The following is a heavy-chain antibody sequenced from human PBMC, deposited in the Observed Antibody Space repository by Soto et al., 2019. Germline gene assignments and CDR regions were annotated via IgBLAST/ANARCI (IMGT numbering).Heavy chain of an antibody. CDR1: GFTFDGYA. D-gene: IGHD5-12*01. J-gene: IGHJ6*02. Sequence: PGGSLRLSCAASGFTFDGYAMHWVRQAPGKGLEWVSGISWNSGSIGYADSVKGRFTISRDNAKNSLYLQMNSLRAEDTALYYCAKDVDNYYYYGMDVWGQGTTVTVSS. CDR2: ISWNSGSI. CDR3: AKDVDNYYYYGMDV. V-gene: IGHV3-9*01.